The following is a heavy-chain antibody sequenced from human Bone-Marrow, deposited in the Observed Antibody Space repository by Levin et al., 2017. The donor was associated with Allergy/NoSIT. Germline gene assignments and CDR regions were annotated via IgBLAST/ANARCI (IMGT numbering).Heavy chain of an antibody. V-gene: IGHV3-53*01. Sequence: GGSLRLSCAASGFTVSGYYLSWVRQAPGKGLEWVSTIYDAGRAYYADSVKGRFTISRDNSKDTLYLQMNSLRADDTAVYYCARVRFPGYHGSGSYYNEYYFDSWGQGTLVTVSS. D-gene: IGHD3-10*01. J-gene: IGHJ4*02. CDR1: GFTVSGYY. CDR3: ARVRFPGYHGSGSYYNEYYFDS. CDR2: IYDAGRA.